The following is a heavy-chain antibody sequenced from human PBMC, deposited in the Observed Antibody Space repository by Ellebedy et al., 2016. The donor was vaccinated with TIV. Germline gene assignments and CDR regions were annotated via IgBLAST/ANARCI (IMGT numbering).Heavy chain of an antibody. CDR2: IRYDGTNK. J-gene: IGHJ4*02. D-gene: IGHD3-10*01. V-gene: IGHV3-30*02. CDR3: AKDRLWRGSGTQTFDN. CDR1: GFIFSSYG. Sequence: GESLKISCAASGFIFSSYGMHWVRQAPRKGLEWVAFIRYDGTNKFYADSVKGRFIISRDNSKNTLYLQMNSLRAEDMAVYYCAKDRLWRGSGTQTFDNWGQGTLVTVSS.